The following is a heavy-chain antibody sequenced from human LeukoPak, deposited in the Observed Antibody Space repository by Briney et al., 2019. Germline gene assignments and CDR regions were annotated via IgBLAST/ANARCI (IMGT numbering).Heavy chain of an antibody. CDR1: GFTFGDYA. Sequence: GGSLRLSCTASGFTFGDYAMSWFCQAPGKGLEWVGFIRSKAYGGTTEYAASVKGRFTISRDDSKSIAYLQMNSLKTEDTAVYYCTRGDSSGYSPLYGMDVWGQGTTVTVSS. CDR3: TRGDSSGYSPLYGMDV. J-gene: IGHJ6*02. CDR2: IRSKAYGGTT. D-gene: IGHD3-22*01. V-gene: IGHV3-49*03.